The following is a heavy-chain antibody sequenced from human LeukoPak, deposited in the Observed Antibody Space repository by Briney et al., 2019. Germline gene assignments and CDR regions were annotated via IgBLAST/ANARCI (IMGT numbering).Heavy chain of an antibody. J-gene: IGHJ3*02. CDR1: GFTFSSYG. D-gene: IGHD3-10*01. CDR2: IWYNGSNK. V-gene: IGHV3-33*06. CDR3: AKAFREFGSSSYSSFDI. Sequence: PGRSLRLSCVASGFTFSSYGMHWVRQAPGKGLEWVAVIWYNGSNKYYADSVKGRFTISKDSSKNTVYLQMNSLRAEDTAVYYCAKAFREFGSSSYSSFDIWGQGTLVTVSS.